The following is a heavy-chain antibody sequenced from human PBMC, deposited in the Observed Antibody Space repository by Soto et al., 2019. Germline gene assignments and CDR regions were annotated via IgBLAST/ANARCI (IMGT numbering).Heavy chain of an antibody. Sequence: SVKVSCKASGYTFTSYGISWVRQAPGQGLEWMGGIIPIFGKTNYAQNFQGRVTITADKSTSTAYMELSSLRSDDTAVYYCARDPGSGYRYGLLDYWGQGTLVTVSS. CDR2: IIPIFGKT. V-gene: IGHV1-69*06. CDR3: ARDPGSGYRYGLLDY. CDR1: GYTFTSYG. D-gene: IGHD5-18*01. J-gene: IGHJ4*02.